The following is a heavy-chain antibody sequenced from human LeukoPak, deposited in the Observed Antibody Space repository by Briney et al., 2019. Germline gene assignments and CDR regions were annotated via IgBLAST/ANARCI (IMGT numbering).Heavy chain of an antibody. V-gene: IGHV3-30-3*01. Sequence: GRSLRLSCAASGFTFSSYAMHWVRQAPGKGLEWVAVISYDGSNKYYADSVKGRFTISRDNSKNTLYLQMNSLRAEDTAVYYCASAVSGYNTHFDYWRQGTLVTVSS. J-gene: IGHJ4*02. D-gene: IGHD5-12*01. CDR3: ASAVSGYNTHFDY. CDR2: ISYDGSNK. CDR1: GFTFSSYA.